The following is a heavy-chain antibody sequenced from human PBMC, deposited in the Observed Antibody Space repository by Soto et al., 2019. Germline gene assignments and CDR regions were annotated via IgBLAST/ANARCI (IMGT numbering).Heavy chain of an antibody. Sequence: PGGSLRLSCAASGFTFDDYAMHWVRQAPGKGLEWVSGISWNSGSIGYADSVKGRFTISRDNAKNSLYLQMNSLRAEDTAFYYCAKDIGGYCGSGTYYNYWGQGTLVTVSS. CDR1: GFTFDDYA. V-gene: IGHV3-9*01. J-gene: IGHJ4*02. CDR3: AKDIGGYCGSGTYYNY. D-gene: IGHD3-10*01. CDR2: ISWNSGSI.